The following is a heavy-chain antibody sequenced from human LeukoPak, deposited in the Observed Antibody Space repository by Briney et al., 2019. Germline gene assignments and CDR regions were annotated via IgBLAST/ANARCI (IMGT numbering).Heavy chain of an antibody. J-gene: IGHJ4*02. CDR3: ARYGAVGGHDY. CDR2: ISDSGST. Sequence: SQTLSLTCTVSGGPINNDDYYWSWIRQPPGKGLEWIGFISDSGSTYYKPSLKSRLIISVDTSKRQFSLKLSSVTAADTAVYYCARYGAVGGHDYWGQGTLVTVSS. D-gene: IGHD4/OR15-4a*01. V-gene: IGHV4-30-4*01. CDR1: GGPINNDDYY.